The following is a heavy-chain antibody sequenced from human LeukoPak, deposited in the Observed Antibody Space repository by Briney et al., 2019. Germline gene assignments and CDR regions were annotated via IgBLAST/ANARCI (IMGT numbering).Heavy chain of an antibody. V-gene: IGHV3-23*01. J-gene: IGHJ4*02. Sequence: PGGSLRLSCAASELMFSSYAMSWVRQAPGKGLEWVSGISDDSGSTYYADSVKGRFTISRDNAKNSLYLQMNSLRAEDTAVYYCARDERRSSSIDYWGQGTLVTVSS. CDR2: ISDDSGST. CDR3: ARDERRSSSIDY. D-gene: IGHD6-13*01. CDR1: ELMFSSYA.